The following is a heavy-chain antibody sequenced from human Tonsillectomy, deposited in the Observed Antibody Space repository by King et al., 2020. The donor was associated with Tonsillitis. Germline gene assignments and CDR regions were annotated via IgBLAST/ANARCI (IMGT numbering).Heavy chain of an antibody. J-gene: IGHJ3*02. CDR2: INHSGST. V-gene: IGHV4-34*01. CDR1: GGSFSGYY. CDR3: ARDGAGSMTAFDI. Sequence: VQLQQWGAGLLKPSETLSLTCAVYGGSFSGYYWRWIRQPPGKGLEWSGEINHSGSTNYNPSLKSRVPISVDTSKNQFSLKLISVTAADTAVYYCARDGAGSMTAFDIWGQGTMVTVSS. D-gene: IGHD1-26*01.